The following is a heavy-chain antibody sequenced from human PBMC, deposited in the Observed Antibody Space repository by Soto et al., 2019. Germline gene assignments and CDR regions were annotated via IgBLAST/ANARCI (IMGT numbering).Heavy chain of an antibody. Sequence: EVQLLESGGGLVQPGGSLTLSCGVSGFPFGPSTMSWVRQAPGKGLEWVSTISVSVGSTYYADSVQGRFTVSSDISDNTLFLQMTSLTAEDTAVYFCAKRDVPDSRSYAYFYDHWGRGVLVTVSS. CDR3: AKRDVPDSRSYAYFYDH. J-gene: IGHJ4*02. D-gene: IGHD2-2*01. CDR2: ISVSVGST. CDR1: GFPFGPST. V-gene: IGHV3-23*01.